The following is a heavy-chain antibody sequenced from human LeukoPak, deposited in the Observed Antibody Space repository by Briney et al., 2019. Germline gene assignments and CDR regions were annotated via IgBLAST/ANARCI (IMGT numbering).Heavy chain of an antibody. Sequence: SETLSLTCTVSGGSISSSSSYWGWIRQPPGMGLEWIGSIYYSGSTYYNPSLKSRVTISVDTSKNQFSLKVSSVAAADTAVYYCARYESSAYGIDVWGRGTPVTVSS. D-gene: IGHD3-22*01. CDR1: GGSISSSSSY. CDR2: IYYSGST. CDR3: ARYESSAYGIDV. J-gene: IGHJ2*01. V-gene: IGHV4-39*01.